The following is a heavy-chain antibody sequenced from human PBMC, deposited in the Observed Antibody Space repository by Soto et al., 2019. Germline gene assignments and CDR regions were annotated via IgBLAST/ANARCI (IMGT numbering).Heavy chain of an antibody. Sequence: GASVKVSCKASGYTFTGYYMHWVRQAPGQGLEWMGWINPNSGGTNYAQKFQGRVTMTRDTSISTAYMELSRLRSDDTGVYYCARGRYGGYVKAFDYWGQGTLVTVSS. V-gene: IGHV1-2*02. D-gene: IGHD5-12*01. CDR1: GYTFTGYY. CDR3: ARGRYGGYVKAFDY. CDR2: INPNSGGT. J-gene: IGHJ4*02.